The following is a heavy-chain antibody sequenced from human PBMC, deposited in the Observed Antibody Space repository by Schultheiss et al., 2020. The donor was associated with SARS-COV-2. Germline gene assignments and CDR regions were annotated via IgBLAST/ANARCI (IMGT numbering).Heavy chain of an antibody. V-gene: IGHV3-23*01. CDR1: GFTVSSNY. CDR3: AKDLHYWTSMDV. D-gene: IGHD1-1*01. CDR2: IGGGRGDR. Sequence: GGSLRLSCAASGFTVSSNYMTWVRQAPGKGLEWVSGIGGGRGDRYYADSVRGRFAISRDNSRNTVSLQMNSLRADDTGVYYCAKDLHYWTSMDVWGQGTTVTVSS. J-gene: IGHJ6*02.